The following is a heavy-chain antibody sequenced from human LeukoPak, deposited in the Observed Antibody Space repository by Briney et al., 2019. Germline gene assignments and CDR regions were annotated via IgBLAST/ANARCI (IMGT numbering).Heavy chain of an antibody. Sequence: GGSLRLSCAASGFIFSDYYMTWIRQAPGKGLEWVSYISPSGSDIYYADSVKGRFTISRDNGKKSVFLQMNSLRADDTAMYYCARSVRAGGDCWGQGTLVTVSS. CDR3: ARSVRAGGDC. CDR1: GFIFSDYY. CDR2: ISPSGSDI. J-gene: IGHJ4*02. V-gene: IGHV3-11*01.